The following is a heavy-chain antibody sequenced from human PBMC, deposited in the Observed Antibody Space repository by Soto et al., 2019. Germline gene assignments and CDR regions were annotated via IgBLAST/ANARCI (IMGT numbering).Heavy chain of an antibody. J-gene: IGHJ5*02. D-gene: IGHD3-22*01. V-gene: IGHV1-8*01. CDR2: MNPNSGNT. Sequence: ASVKVSCKASGYTFTSYDSNWVRQATGQGLEWMGWMNPNSGNTGYAQKFQGRVTMTRNTSISTAYMELSSLRSEDTAVYYCARTNYYDTSGHPNWFDPWGQGTLVTV. CDR1: GYTFTSYD. CDR3: ARTNYYDTSGHPNWFDP.